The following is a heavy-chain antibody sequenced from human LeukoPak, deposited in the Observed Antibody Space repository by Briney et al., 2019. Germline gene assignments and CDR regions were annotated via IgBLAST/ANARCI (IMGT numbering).Heavy chain of an antibody. Sequence: PSETLSLTCAVYGGSFSGYYWSWIRQPPGKGLEWIGEINHSGSTNYNPSLKSRVTISVDMSKNQFSLKLSSVTAADTAVYYCARGRGRAAAASFDYWGQGTLVTVSS. CDR2: INHSGST. D-gene: IGHD6-13*01. V-gene: IGHV4-34*01. CDR1: GGSFSGYY. J-gene: IGHJ4*02. CDR3: ARGRGRAAAASFDY.